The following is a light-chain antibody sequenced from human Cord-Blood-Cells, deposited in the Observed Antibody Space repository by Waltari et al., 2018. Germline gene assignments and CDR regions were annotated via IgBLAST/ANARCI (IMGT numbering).Light chain of an antibody. CDR2: AAS. Sequence: DIQMTPHPSSLSTSVGDRDTITCRSSQGISNYLAWYQQKPGKVPKLLIYAASTLQSGVPSRFSGSGSGTDFTLTISSLQPEDVATYYCQKYNSAPYTFGQGTKLEIK. CDR1: QGISNY. J-gene: IGKJ2*01. V-gene: IGKV1-27*01. CDR3: QKYNSAPYT.